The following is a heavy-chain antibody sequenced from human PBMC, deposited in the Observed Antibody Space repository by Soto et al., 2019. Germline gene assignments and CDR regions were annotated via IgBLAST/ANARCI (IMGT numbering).Heavy chain of an antibody. V-gene: IGHV3-48*03. Sequence: AGGSLRLSCAASGFTFSIYEMDWVRQAPGMGLEWISYITSGGSTIYYADSVKGRFTISRDNAKNSLFLQMNSLRAEDTAVYYCARDGGTDYYGMDVWGQGTTVTVSS. D-gene: IGHD3-16*01. CDR3: ARDGGTDYYGMDV. CDR2: ITSGGSTI. CDR1: GFTFSIYE. J-gene: IGHJ6*02.